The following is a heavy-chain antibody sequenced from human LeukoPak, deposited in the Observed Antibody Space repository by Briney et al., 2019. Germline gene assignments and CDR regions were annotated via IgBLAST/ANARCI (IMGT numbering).Heavy chain of an antibody. V-gene: IGHV4-59*01. CDR2: ICYTGST. J-gene: IGHJ6*02. Sequence: SETLSLTCAVSGGSISNFYWSWIRQPPGKALQWIGYICYTGSTKYNPSLKSRATISLDTSKNHFSLKLTSVTAADTALFFCARGYDIDVWGQGTTVTVSS. CDR1: GGSISNFY. CDR3: ARGYDIDV.